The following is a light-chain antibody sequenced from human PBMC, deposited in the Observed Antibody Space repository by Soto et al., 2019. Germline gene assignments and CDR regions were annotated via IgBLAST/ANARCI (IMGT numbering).Light chain of an antibody. CDR1: QSVSSY. CDR2: DAS. CDR3: HQRSNWPPYT. J-gene: IGKJ2*01. V-gene: IGKV3-11*01. Sequence: EIVLTQSPATLSLSPGERATLSCRASQSVSSYLAWFQQKPGQAPRLLIYDASNRATGIPARFSGSGSGTDFTLTISSLEPKEFAATYCHQRSNWPPYTFGTGTTLEIK.